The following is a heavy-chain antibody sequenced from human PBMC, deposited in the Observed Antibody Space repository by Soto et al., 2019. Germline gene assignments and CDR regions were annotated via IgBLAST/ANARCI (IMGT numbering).Heavy chain of an antibody. J-gene: IGHJ6*02. Sequence: SQTLSLTCAISGDSVSSNSAAWNWIRQSPSRGLEWLGRTYYRSKWYNDYAVSVKSRITINPDTSKNQFSLQLNSVTPEDTAVHYCARDSSSWDYYYCYGMDVWGQGTTVTVS. V-gene: IGHV6-1*01. D-gene: IGHD6-13*01. CDR2: TYYRSKWYN. CDR1: GDSVSSNSAA. CDR3: ARDSSSWDYYYCYGMDV.